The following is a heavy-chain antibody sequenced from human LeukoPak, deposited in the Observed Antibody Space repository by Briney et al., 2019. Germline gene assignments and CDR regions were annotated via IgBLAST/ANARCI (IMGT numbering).Heavy chain of an antibody. J-gene: IGHJ4*02. CDR1: GYTFTSYD. Sequence: GSVKVSCKASGYTFTSYDINWVRQATGQGLEWMGWMNPNSGNTGYAQKFQGRVTMTRNTSISTAYMELSSLRSEDTAVYYCAARTTYYDILTGQTAIDYWGQGTLVTVSS. V-gene: IGHV1-8*01. CDR3: AARTTYYDILTGQTAIDY. CDR2: MNPNSGNT. D-gene: IGHD3-9*01.